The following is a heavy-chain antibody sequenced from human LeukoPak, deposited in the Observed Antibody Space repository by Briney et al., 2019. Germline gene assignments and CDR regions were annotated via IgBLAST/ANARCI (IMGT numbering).Heavy chain of an antibody. CDR2: ISYDGSNK. Sequence: GGSLRLSCAASGFTFNSYAMHWVRQAPGKGLEWVAVISYDGSNKYYADSVKGRFTISRDNSKNTLYLQMNSLRAEDTAVYYCARGPATTSCFDYWGQGTLVTVSS. J-gene: IGHJ4*02. D-gene: IGHD2-2*01. V-gene: IGHV3-30*01. CDR1: GFTFNSYA. CDR3: ARGPATTSCFDY.